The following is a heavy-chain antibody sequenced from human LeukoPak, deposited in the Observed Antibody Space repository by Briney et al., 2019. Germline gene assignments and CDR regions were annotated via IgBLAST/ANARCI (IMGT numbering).Heavy chain of an antibody. Sequence: SETLSLTCAVSGYSISSGYCWGWIRQPPGKGLEWIGSMCHSGSTYYNPPLKSRVTISVDTSKNQFSLKLSSVTAADTAVYYCARALGGPYDYVWGTYRYPFDYWGQGTLVTVSS. J-gene: IGHJ4*02. CDR3: ARALGGPYDYVWGTYRYPFDY. D-gene: IGHD3-16*02. CDR2: MCHSGST. V-gene: IGHV4-38-2*01. CDR1: GYSISSGYC.